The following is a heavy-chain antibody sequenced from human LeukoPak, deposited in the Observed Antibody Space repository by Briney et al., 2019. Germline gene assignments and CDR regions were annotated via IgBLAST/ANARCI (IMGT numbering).Heavy chain of an antibody. CDR2: ISSSGSTI. CDR3: ARDYIVATFNDY. CDR1: GLTFSSAW. Sequence: PGGSLRLSCTASGLTFSSAWMSWIRQAPGKGLEWVSYISSSGSTIYYADSVKGRFTISRDNAKNSLYLQMNSLRAEDTAVYYCARDYIVATFNDYWGQGTLVTVSS. J-gene: IGHJ4*02. V-gene: IGHV3-11*01. D-gene: IGHD5-12*01.